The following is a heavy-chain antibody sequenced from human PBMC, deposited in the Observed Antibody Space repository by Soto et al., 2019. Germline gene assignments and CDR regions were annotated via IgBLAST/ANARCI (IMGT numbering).Heavy chain of an antibody. CDR3: ESGGWELREAFDI. CDR1: GFTFSIYA. Sequence: GSLVLPCEASGFTFSIYAMHRVRQAPGKGLEWVAVISYDGSNKYYADSVKGRFTISRDNSKNTLYLQMNSLRAEDTAVYYCESGGWELREAFDIWGQGAMVTLSS. CDR2: ISYDGSNK. D-gene: IGHD6-19*01. V-gene: IGHV3-30-3*01. J-gene: IGHJ3*02.